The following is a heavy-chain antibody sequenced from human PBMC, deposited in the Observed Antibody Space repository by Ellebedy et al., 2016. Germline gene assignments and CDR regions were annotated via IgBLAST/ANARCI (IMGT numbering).Heavy chain of an antibody. Sequence: GESLKISCAASGFTFSSYGMHWVRQAPGKGLEWVAVISYDGSNKYYADSVKGRFTISRDNSKNTLYLQMNSLRAEDTAVYYCAKSMRYYYGSGSYENWGQGTLVTVSS. V-gene: IGHV3-30*18. J-gene: IGHJ4*02. D-gene: IGHD3-10*01. CDR3: AKSMRYYYGSGSYEN. CDR2: ISYDGSNK. CDR1: GFTFSSYG.